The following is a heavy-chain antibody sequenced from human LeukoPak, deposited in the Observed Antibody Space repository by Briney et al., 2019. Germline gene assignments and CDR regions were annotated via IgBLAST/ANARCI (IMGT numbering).Heavy chain of an antibody. D-gene: IGHD6-13*01. CDR3: ARDISASGIFFDS. J-gene: IGHJ4*02. Sequence: GSLRLSCAASGFTFSTFWMGWVRQVPGEGLEWVANINQGGSAQYYVDSVKGRFTISRDNAENALYLQMNSLRAEDTAVYFCARDISASGIFFDSWGQGTLVTVSS. CDR1: GFTFSTFW. V-gene: IGHV3-7*01. CDR2: INQGGSAQ.